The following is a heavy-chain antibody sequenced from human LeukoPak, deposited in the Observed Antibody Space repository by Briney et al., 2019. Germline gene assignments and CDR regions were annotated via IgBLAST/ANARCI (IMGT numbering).Heavy chain of an antibody. CDR1: GYTFTSYY. Sequence: GASVKVSCKASGYTFTSYYMHWVRQAPGQGLEWMGIINPSGGSTSYAQKFQGRVTMTRDMSTSTVYMELSSLRSEDTAVYYCASGGARYCSGGSCPRLPKNWGQGTLVTVSS. V-gene: IGHV1-46*01. J-gene: IGHJ4*02. CDR2: INPSGGST. CDR3: ASGGARYCSGGSCPRLPKN. D-gene: IGHD2-15*01.